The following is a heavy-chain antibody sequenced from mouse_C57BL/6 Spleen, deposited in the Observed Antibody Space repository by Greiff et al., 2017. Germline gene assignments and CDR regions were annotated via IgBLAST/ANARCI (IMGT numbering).Heavy chain of an antibody. CDR3: TGGDLLLRPYYAMDY. CDR2: IRLKSDNYAT. CDR1: GFTFSNYW. V-gene: IGHV6-3*01. Sequence: EVHLVESGGGLVQPGGSMKLSCVASGFTFSNYWMNWVRQSPEKGLEWVAQIRLKSDNYATHYAESVKGRFTISRDDSKSSVYLQMNNLSAEDTGIYYCTGGDLLLRPYYAMDYWGQGTSVTVSS. D-gene: IGHD1-1*01. J-gene: IGHJ4*01.